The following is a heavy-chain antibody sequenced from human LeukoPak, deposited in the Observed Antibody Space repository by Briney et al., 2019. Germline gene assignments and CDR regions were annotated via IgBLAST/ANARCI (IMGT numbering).Heavy chain of an antibody. D-gene: IGHD1-1*01. J-gene: IGHJ4*02. Sequence: SETLSLTCTVSGGSTSGSSPYWGSIRQPPGKWLEWVGTISYSGSTFYSPSLRGRITISVDTSRKQCSLNLSSVTATDTAVYYCARHTSGTMFSYWGQGALVTVPS. CDR1: GGSTSGSSPY. V-gene: IGHV4-39*01. CDR2: ISYSGST. CDR3: ARHTSGTMFSY.